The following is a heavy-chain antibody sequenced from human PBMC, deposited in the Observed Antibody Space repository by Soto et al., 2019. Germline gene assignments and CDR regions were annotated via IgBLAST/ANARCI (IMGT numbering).Heavy chain of an antibody. J-gene: IGHJ5*02. Sequence: EVQLLESGGGLVQPGGSLRLSCAASGFTFSSYAMSWVRQAPGKGLEWVSAISGSGGSTYYADSVKGQFTTTRDNSKNTLYLQMNSLRAEDRAVYYCAKDPGPKVVDIAAAGTDEVWFDPWGQGTLVTVSS. CDR3: AKDPGPKVVDIAAAGTDEVWFDP. CDR2: ISGSGGST. V-gene: IGHV3-23*01. D-gene: IGHD6-13*01. CDR1: GFTFSSYA.